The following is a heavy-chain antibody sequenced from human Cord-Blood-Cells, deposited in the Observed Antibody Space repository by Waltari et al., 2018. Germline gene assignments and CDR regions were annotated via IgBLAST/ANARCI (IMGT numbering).Heavy chain of an antibody. Sequence: QLQLQESGPGLVKPSETLSLTCTVSGGSISSSSYYWGWIRQPPGKGLVWIGSIYYSGSTYYNPSLKSRFTISVDTSKNQFSLKLGSVTAADTAVYYCARKYSYGLYYWGQGTLVTVSS. D-gene: IGHD5-18*01. J-gene: IGHJ4*02. CDR1: GGSISSSSYY. CDR3: ARKYSYGLYY. CDR2: IYYSGST. V-gene: IGHV4-39*01.